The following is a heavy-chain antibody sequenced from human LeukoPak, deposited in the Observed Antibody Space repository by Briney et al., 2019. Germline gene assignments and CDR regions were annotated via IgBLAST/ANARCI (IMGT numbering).Heavy chain of an antibody. V-gene: IGHV5-51*01. Sequence: RGESLKISCKGSGYSFTSYWIGWVRQMPGKGLEWMGIIYPGDSDTRYSPSFQGQVTISADKSISTAYLQWSSLKASDTAMYYCAKRAYCGGDCYSGAEGWFDPWGQGTLVTVSS. J-gene: IGHJ5*02. CDR3: AKRAYCGGDCYSGAEGWFDP. D-gene: IGHD2-21*02. CDR2: IYPGDSDT. CDR1: GYSFTSYW.